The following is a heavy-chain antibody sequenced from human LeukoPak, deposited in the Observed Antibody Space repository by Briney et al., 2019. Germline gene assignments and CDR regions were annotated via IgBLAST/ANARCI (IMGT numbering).Heavy chain of an antibody. Sequence: GASVKVSCKASGGTFSNYPIIWVRQAPGRGLEGLGGIIPIYGTANYALMFQGRITLTAHESTATAYMELRSLTSDDTAMYFCATHTGGYNYWWFDIWGQGTLVSVSS. CDR3: ATHTGGYNYWWFDI. CDR1: GGTFSNYP. J-gene: IGHJ5*02. V-gene: IGHV1-69*13. D-gene: IGHD5-24*01. CDR2: IIPIYGTA.